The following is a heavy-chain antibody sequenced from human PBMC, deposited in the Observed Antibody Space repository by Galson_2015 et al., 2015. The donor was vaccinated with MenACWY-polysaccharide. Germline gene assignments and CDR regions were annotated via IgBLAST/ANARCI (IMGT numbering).Heavy chain of an antibody. CDR2: VSWNSGSA. J-gene: IGHJ4*02. V-gene: IGHV3-9*01. Sequence: SLRLSCAASGFTFDDYAMHWVRQAPGKGLEWVSGVSWNSGSADYADSVKGRFTISRDNARNSLHLQMNSLRAEDTAFYYCAKSPSSSWYGPFDYWGQGTLVTVSS. CDR1: GFTFDDYA. CDR3: AKSPSSSWYGPFDY. D-gene: IGHD6-13*01.